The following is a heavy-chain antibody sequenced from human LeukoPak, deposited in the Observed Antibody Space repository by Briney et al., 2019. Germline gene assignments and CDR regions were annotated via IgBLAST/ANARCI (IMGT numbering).Heavy chain of an antibody. Sequence: PGGSLRLSCAASGFTFSDYYMSWIRQAPGKGLEWVSYISSSGSTIYYADSVKGRFTISRDKAKNSLYLQMNSLRAEDTAVYYCARDQYYDILTGYHYFDYWGPGTLVTVSS. D-gene: IGHD3-9*01. J-gene: IGHJ4*02. CDR1: GFTFSDYY. V-gene: IGHV3-11*01. CDR2: ISSSGSTI. CDR3: ARDQYYDILTGYHYFDY.